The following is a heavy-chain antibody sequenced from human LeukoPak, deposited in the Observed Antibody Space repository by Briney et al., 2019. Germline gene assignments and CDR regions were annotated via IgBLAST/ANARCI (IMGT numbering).Heavy chain of an antibody. Sequence: GGSLRLSCAASGFTVSSNYMSWVRQAPGKGLEWVSVIYSGGSTYYADSVKGRFTISRDNSKNTLYLQMNSLRAEDTAVYYCAGEGNDYGDHEVQHWGQGTLVTVSS. J-gene: IGHJ1*01. CDR3: AGEGNDYGDHEVQH. D-gene: IGHD4-17*01. CDR2: IYSGGST. CDR1: GFTVSSNY. V-gene: IGHV3-53*01.